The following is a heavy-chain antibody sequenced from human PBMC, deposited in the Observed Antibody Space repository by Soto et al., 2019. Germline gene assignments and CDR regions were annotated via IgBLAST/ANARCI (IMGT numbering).Heavy chain of an antibody. V-gene: IGHV4-39*01. CDR3: ARRGPRIAAPQGGGYYYYGMDV. J-gene: IGHJ6*02. Sequence: SQTLSLTCTVSGGSISSSSYYWGWIRQPPGKGLEWIGSIYYSGSTYYNPSLKSRVTISVDTSKNQFSLKLSSVTAADTAVYYCARRGPRIAAPQGGGYYYYGMDVWGQGTTVTVSS. D-gene: IGHD6-13*01. CDR2: IYYSGST. CDR1: GGSISSSSYY.